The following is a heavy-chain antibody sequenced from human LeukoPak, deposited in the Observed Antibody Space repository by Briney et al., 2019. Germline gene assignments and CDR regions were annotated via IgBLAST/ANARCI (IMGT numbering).Heavy chain of an antibody. J-gene: IGHJ4*02. V-gene: IGHV1-8*01. CDR2: MNPNSGNT. CDR1: GYTSTSYD. Sequence: ASVKVSCKASGYTSTSYDINWARQATGQGLEWMGWMNPNSGNTGYAQKFQGRVTMTRNTSISTAHMELSSLRSEDTAVYYCARGGGYYDSSGYHDYWGQGTLVTVSS. D-gene: IGHD3-22*01. CDR3: ARGGGYYDSSGYHDY.